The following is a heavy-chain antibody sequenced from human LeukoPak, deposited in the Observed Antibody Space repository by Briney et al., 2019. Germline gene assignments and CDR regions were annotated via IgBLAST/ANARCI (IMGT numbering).Heavy chain of an antibody. V-gene: IGHV3-30-3*01. Sequence: GRSLRLSCAASGFTFSSYAMHWVRQAPGKGLEWVAVISYDGSNKYYADSVKGRFTISRDNSKNTLYLQMNSLRAEDTAVYYCARGAGSSANYFDYWGQGTLVTVSS. CDR3: ARGAGSSANYFDY. CDR2: ISYDGSNK. J-gene: IGHJ4*02. D-gene: IGHD6-6*01. CDR1: GFTFSSYA.